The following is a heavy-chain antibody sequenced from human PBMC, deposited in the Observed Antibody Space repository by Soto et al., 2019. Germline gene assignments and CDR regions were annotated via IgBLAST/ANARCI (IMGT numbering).Heavy chain of an antibody. CDR3: ARSAIDCSSTSCYDEMDKRIPYYFDY. Sequence: GGSLRLSCAASGFTFSSYGMHWVRQAPGKGLEWVAVIWYDGSNKYYADSVKGRFTISRDNSKNTLYLQMNSLRAEDTAVYYCARSAIDCSSTSCYDEMDKRIPYYFDYWGQGTLVTVSS. D-gene: IGHD2-2*01. V-gene: IGHV3-33*01. J-gene: IGHJ4*02. CDR2: IWYDGSNK. CDR1: GFTFSSYG.